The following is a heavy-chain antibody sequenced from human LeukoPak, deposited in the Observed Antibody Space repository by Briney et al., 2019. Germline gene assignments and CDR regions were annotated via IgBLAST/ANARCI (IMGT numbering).Heavy chain of an antibody. CDR2: FDPEDGET. J-gene: IGHJ6*02. CDR1: GYTLTELS. D-gene: IGHD1-26*01. V-gene: IGHV1-24*01. Sequence: ASVKVSCKVSGYTLTELSMHWVRQAPGKGLEWMGGFDPEDGETIYAQKFQGRVTMTEDTSTDTAYMELSSLRSEDTAVYYCARGGSYSPGNGMDVWGQGTTVTVSS. CDR3: ARGGSYSPGNGMDV.